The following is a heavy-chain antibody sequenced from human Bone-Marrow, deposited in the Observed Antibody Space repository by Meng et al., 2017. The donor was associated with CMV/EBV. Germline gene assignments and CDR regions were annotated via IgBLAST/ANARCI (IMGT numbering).Heavy chain of an antibody. J-gene: IGHJ3*02. CDR1: GFTINYYW. CDR2: NSDGRTI. CDR3: VREAGSAPTLGAFDI. Sequence: GESLKISCAASGFTINYYWMHWVRQAPGKGLVWVCNSDGRTIHYADFVKGRFTISRDNAKNTHYLEMHSLRADDTTVYYWVREAGSAPTLGAFDIWGQRTIVAASS. V-gene: IGHV3-74*01. D-gene: IGHD3-10*01.